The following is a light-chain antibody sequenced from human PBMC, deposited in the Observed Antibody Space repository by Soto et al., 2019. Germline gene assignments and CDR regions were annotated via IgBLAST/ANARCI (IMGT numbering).Light chain of an antibody. J-gene: IGKJ2*01. CDR1: QTVTSDS. Sequence: EIVLTQSPGTLSLSPGERATLSCRASQTVTSDSLAWYQQKPGQAPRLLIYGASSRATGIPDRFGGGGSGTDFTLPITRLEPEDFAVYYCHHYGTSPPYTLGQGTKLEIK. CDR3: HHYGTSPPYT. CDR2: GAS. V-gene: IGKV3-20*01.